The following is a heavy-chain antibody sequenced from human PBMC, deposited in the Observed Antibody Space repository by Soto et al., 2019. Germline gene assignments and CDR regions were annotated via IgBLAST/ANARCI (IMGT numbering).Heavy chain of an antibody. Sequence: QVQLVESGGGVVQPGRSLRLSCAASGFIFSNHGMHWVRQAPGKGLEWVAVIWYDGSNKYYADSVKGRFTISRDNSKNTLYLQMNSLRAEDTAVYYCAGDYDGYGPDYWGQGTLVTVSS. CDR3: AGDYDGYGPDY. CDR2: IWYDGSNK. D-gene: IGHD3-3*01. J-gene: IGHJ4*02. V-gene: IGHV3-33*01. CDR1: GFIFSNHG.